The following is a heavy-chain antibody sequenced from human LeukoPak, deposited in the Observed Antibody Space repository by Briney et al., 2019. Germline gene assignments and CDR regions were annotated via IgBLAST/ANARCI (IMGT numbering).Heavy chain of an antibody. CDR2: IYHSGST. V-gene: IGHV4-59*08. J-gene: IGHJ3*02. D-gene: IGHD2-2*01. CDR1: GGSISSYY. Sequence: PSETLSLTCTVSGGSISSYYWSWIRQPPGKGLEWIGSIYHSGSTYYNPSLKSRVTISVDTSKNQFSLKLSSVTAADTAVYYCARQYQLGAFDIWGQGTMVTVSS. CDR3: ARQYQLGAFDI.